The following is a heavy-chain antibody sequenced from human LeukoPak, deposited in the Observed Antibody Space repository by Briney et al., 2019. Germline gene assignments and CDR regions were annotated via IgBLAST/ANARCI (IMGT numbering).Heavy chain of an antibody. D-gene: IGHD3-10*01. Sequence: PGGSLRLSCAASGFTFSNYVMHWVRQAPGKGLEWVAVMWDDGSNKYYVDSVKGRFTISRDNSKNTLYLQMNSLRAEDTAVYYCASNSGEWGGFWGQGTPVTVSP. CDR1: GFTFSNYV. V-gene: IGHV3-33*01. CDR2: MWDDGSNK. CDR3: ASNSGEWGGF. J-gene: IGHJ4*02.